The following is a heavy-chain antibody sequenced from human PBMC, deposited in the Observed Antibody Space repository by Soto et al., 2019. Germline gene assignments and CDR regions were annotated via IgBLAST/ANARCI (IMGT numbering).Heavy chain of an antibody. CDR3: ASYGGFCTNGVCPVYYYYGMDV. V-gene: IGHV4-30-4*01. CDR1: GGSISSGEYY. Sequence: ASETLSLTCTVSGGSISSGEYYWSWIRQPPGEGLEWIGNIYYSGTTYNNPSLKSRVTISVDTSNNQFSLKLSSVTAADTAVYYCASYGGFCTNGVCPVYYYYGMDVWGQGTTVTVSS. D-gene: IGHD2-8*01. CDR2: IYYSGTT. J-gene: IGHJ6*02.